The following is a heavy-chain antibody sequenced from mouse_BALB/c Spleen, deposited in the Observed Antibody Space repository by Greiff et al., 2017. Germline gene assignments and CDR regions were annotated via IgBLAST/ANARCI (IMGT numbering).Heavy chain of an antibody. CDR2: IWAGGST. Sequence: VHLVESGPGLVAPSQSLSITCTVSGFSLTSYGVHWVRQPPGKGLEWLGVIWAGGSTNYNSALMSRLSISKDNSKSQVFLKMNSLQTDDTAMYYCARVITTVVATKAMDYWGQGTSVTVSS. CDR3: ARVITTVVATKAMDY. CDR1: GFSLTSYG. D-gene: IGHD1-1*01. J-gene: IGHJ4*01. V-gene: IGHV2-9*02.